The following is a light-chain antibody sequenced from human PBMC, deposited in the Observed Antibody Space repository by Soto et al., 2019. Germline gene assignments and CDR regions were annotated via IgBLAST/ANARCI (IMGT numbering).Light chain of an antibody. CDR3: QKYNGAPPDT. CDR2: AAS. Sequence: DIQMTQSPSSLSATVGDRVTITCRASQDISNYLAWHQQKPGKVPKLLIYAASTLQPGVPSRFSGSGSGTDFTPTISSLQPEDVATYYCQKYNGAPPDTFGPGTKVAIK. V-gene: IGKV1-27*01. CDR1: QDISNY. J-gene: IGKJ3*01.